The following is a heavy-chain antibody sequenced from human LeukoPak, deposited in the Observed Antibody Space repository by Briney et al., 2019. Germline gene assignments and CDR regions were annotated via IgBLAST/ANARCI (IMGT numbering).Heavy chain of an antibody. Sequence: ASVKVSCKSSGHTFNNHFIHWVRQAPGQGLEWMGMINPRDGTTRTSQNFQGRVTMTRDTSTSTLYMDLSSLRSEDTATYFCARGADQEFDLWGQGTLVTVS. CDR2: INPRDGTT. CDR3: ARGADQEFDL. CDR1: GHTFNNHF. J-gene: IGHJ4*02. V-gene: IGHV1-46*02.